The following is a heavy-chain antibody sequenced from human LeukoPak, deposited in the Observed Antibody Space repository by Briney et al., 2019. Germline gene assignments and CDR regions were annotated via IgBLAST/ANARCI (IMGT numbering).Heavy chain of an antibody. CDR3: ARDPRVGSPGENWFDP. CDR2: FHYSGNT. J-gene: IGHJ5*02. V-gene: IGHV4-39*02. D-gene: IGHD4-23*01. CDR1: GGSFSSTTYY. Sequence: SETLSLTCTVSGGSFSSTTYYWAWIRQPPGKGLEWIGSFHYSGNTYYNTSLKSRVTISADTSKNQFSLKVTSVTAADTAVYYCARDPRVGSPGENWFDPWGQGTLVTVSS.